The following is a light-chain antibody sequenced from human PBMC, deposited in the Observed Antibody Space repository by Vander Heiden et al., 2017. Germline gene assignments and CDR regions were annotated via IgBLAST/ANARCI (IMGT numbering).Light chain of an antibody. CDR1: SSDFGSYNL. Sequence: QYALTQPDSVSGSPGQSLTISCTVTSSDFGSYNLVSWYQPHPGKAPKLMIYAVSKRPAGFSNRFSGSKSGNTASLTISGRQAEDEAEYYCCSYAGISTLVFGGGTKLTVL. CDR3: CSYAGISTLV. V-gene: IGLV2-23*02. J-gene: IGLJ2*01. CDR2: AVS.